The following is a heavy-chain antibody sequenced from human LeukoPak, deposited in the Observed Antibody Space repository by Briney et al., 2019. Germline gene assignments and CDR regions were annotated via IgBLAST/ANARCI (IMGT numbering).Heavy chain of an antibody. CDR3: ACASGTYYNGNYFDY. V-gene: IGHV1-2*02. D-gene: IGHD3-10*01. J-gene: IGHJ4*02. CDR1: GYTFSDYN. Sequence: ASVKVSCKASGYTFSDYNMHWVRQAPGLGREWMRWINANSGGTNYAQKFQGRVTMTRDASISTAYMELSRLSSDDTAVYYCACASGTYYNGNYFDYWGQGTLVTVSS. CDR2: INANSGGT.